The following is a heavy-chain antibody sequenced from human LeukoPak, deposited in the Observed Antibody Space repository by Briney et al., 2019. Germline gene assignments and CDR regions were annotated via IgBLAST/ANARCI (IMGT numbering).Heavy chain of an antibody. J-gene: IGHJ2*01. CDR2: ISPYNGNA. CDR3: VRDGYVDL. CDR1: GYTFTSYG. V-gene: IGHV1-18*01. Sequence: ASVKVSCKASGYTFTSYGLAWVRQPPGQGLEWIGWISPYNGNADYAQDLQGRVTMTTDTSTSTAYMELRSLRSDDTGVYYCVRDGYVDLWGRGTLVTVSS. D-gene: IGHD6-13*01.